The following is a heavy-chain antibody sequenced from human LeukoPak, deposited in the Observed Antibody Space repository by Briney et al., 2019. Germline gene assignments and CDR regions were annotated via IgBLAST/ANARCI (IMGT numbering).Heavy chain of an antibody. CDR1: GFTFSSYW. Sequence: GGSLRLSCAASGFTFSSYWMHWVRQAPGKGLVWVSRINSDESSTSYADSVKGRFTISRDNAKNTLYLQMNSLRAEDTAVYYCATIYGSGSRARFDPWGQGTLVTVSS. V-gene: IGHV3-74*01. J-gene: IGHJ5*02. CDR3: ATIYGSGSRARFDP. CDR2: INSDESST. D-gene: IGHD3-10*01.